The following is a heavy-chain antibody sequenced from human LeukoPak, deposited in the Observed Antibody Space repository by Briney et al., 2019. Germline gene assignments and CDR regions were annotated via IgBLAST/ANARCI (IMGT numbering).Heavy chain of an antibody. J-gene: IGHJ4*02. CDR3: AGTLAAAGNPGKYYFDY. CDR2: IYTSGST. Sequence: SETLSLTCTVSGGSITSDDYYWSWIRQPAGKGLEWIGRIYTSGSTNYNPSLKSRVTMSVDTSKNQFSLKLSSVTAADTAVYYCAGTLAAAGNPGKYYFDYWGQGTLVTVSS. V-gene: IGHV4-61*02. CDR1: GGSITSDDYY. D-gene: IGHD6-13*01.